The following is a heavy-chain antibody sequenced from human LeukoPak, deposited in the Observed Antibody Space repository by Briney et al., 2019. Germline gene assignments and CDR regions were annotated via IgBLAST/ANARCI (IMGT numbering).Heavy chain of an antibody. V-gene: IGHV3-11*01. Sequence: GGSLRLSCAASGFTFSDYYMSWIRQAPGKGLEWVSYISSSGSTIYYADSVKGRFTISRDNSKNTLYLQMNSLRAEDTAVYYCAKDAMITFGGVIAHFDYWGQGTLVTVSS. J-gene: IGHJ4*02. CDR1: GFTFSDYY. D-gene: IGHD3-16*02. CDR3: AKDAMITFGGVIAHFDY. CDR2: ISSSGSTI.